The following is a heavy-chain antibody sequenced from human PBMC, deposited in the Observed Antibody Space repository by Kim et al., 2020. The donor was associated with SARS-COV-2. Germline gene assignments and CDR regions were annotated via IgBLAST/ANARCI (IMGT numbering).Heavy chain of an antibody. CDR2: IKKDGSQK. Sequence: GGSLRLSCAASGFTFNNYWMNWVRQAPGKGLEWVANIKKDGSQKNYVDSVKGRFTISRDNAKSSLYLQMNSLRAEDTAVYYCAREYDFWSQGTLVTVSS. CDR1: GFTFNNYW. J-gene: IGHJ4*02. V-gene: IGHV3-7*03. CDR3: AREYDF. D-gene: IGHD3-3*01.